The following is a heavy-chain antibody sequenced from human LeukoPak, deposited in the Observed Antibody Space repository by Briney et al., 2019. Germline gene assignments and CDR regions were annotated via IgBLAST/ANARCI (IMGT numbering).Heavy chain of an antibody. CDR3: ARVGGTNYYYYGMDV. CDR1: GGSISSYY. Sequence: SETLSLTCTVSGGSISSYYWSWIRQPPGKGLEWIGYIYYSGSTNYNPSLKSRVTISVDTSKNQFSLKLSSVTAADTAVYYCARVGGTNYYYYGMDVWGQGTTVTVSS. J-gene: IGHJ6*02. CDR2: IYYSGST. D-gene: IGHD4-23*01. V-gene: IGHV4-59*01.